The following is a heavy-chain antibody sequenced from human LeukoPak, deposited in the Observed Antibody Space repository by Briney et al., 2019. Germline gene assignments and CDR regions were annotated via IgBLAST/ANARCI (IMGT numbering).Heavy chain of an antibody. CDR1: GYTFTSYY. D-gene: IGHD6-19*01. J-gene: IGHJ5*02. Sequence: ASVKVSCKASGYTFTSYYMHWVRQAPGQGLEWMGLINPSGGSTSYAQKFQGRVTMTRDTSTSTVYMELSSLRSEDTAVYYCARVGSIAVAGTLRYNWFDPWGQGTLVTVSS. V-gene: IGHV1-46*01. CDR2: INPSGGST. CDR3: ARVGSIAVAGTLRYNWFDP.